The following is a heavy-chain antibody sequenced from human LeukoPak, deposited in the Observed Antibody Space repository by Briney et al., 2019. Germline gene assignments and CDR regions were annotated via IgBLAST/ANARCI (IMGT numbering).Heavy chain of an antibody. V-gene: IGHV4-59*01. CDR3: ASARPTFDTVTFDY. Sequence: PSETLSLTCTVSGGSISSYYWSWIRQPPGKGLEWIGYIYYSGSTNYNPSLKSRVTISVDTSKNQFSLKLSSVTAADTAVYYCASARPTFDTVTFDYWGQGTLVTVSS. CDR2: IYYSGST. J-gene: IGHJ4*02. CDR1: GGSISSYY. D-gene: IGHD4-17*01.